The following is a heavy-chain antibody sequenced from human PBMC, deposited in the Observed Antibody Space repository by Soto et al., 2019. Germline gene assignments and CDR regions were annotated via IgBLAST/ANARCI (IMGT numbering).Heavy chain of an antibody. D-gene: IGHD2-15*01. CDR3: ARDRGGGSPWYY. V-gene: IGHV4-31*03. J-gene: IGHJ4*02. CDR2: IYYSGST. Sequence: SETLSLTCPFSGVSISSGGYYWSWIRQHPGKGLEWIGYIYYSGSTYYNPSLKSRVTISVDTSKNQFSLKLSSVTAADTAVYYCARDRGGGSPWYYWGQGTLVTVSS. CDR1: GVSISSGGYY.